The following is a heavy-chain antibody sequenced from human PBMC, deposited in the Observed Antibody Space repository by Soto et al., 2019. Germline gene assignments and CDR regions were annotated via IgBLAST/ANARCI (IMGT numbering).Heavy chain of an antibody. V-gene: IGHV4-31*03. D-gene: IGHD3-9*01. CDR2: IHDSVNT. CDR3: ARVDHRGYFAILTDY. J-gene: IGHJ4*02. Sequence: SDTLSLTCTVSGDSLSSGGHYWSWIRQHPGKGLEWIGHIHDSVNTYYSPSLRSRVTISADMSKNQFSLNLRSVTAADTAVYYCARVDHRGYFAILTDYWGQGTLVTVSS. CDR1: GDSLSSGGHY.